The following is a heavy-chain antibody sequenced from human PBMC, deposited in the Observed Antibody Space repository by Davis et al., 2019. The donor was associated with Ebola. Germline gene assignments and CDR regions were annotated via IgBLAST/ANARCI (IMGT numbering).Heavy chain of an antibody. V-gene: IGHV3-23*01. J-gene: IGHJ4*02. Sequence: GESLKISCAASGFTFSSYAMSWVRQAPGEGLEWVSRISRDGDDTYYADSVKGRFTISRDNSKNTLFLQMNSLRAEDTAVYYCANDGFWGQGTLVTVSS. CDR2: ISRDGDDT. CDR1: GFTFSSYA. CDR3: ANDGF.